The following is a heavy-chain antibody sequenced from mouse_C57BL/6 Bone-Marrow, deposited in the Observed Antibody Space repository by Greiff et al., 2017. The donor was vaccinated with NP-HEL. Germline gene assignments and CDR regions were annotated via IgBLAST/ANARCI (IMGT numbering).Heavy chain of an antibody. J-gene: IGHJ1*03. Sequence: QVQLQQSGPGLVQPSQSLSITCTVSGFSLTSYGVHWVRQSPGKGLEWLGVIWSGGSTDYNAAFISRLSISKDNSKSQVFFKMNSLQADDTAIYYCARMGFDVWGTGTTVTVSS. D-gene: IGHD4-1*01. CDR2: IWSGGST. CDR1: GFSLTSYG. V-gene: IGHV2-2*01. CDR3: ARMGFDV.